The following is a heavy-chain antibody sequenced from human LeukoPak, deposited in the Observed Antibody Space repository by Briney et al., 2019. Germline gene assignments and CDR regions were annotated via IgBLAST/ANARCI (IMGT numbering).Heavy chain of an antibody. CDR2: ISGSGGST. J-gene: IGHJ4*02. Sequence: GGSLRLSCAASGFTFSSYAMSWVRQAPGKGLEWVSAISGSGGSTYYADSVKGRFTISRDNSKNTLYLQMNSLRAEDTAVYYCAIAAIGWELLEYFDLWGQGTLVTVSS. CDR3: AIAAIGWELLEYFDL. CDR1: GFTFSSYA. V-gene: IGHV3-23*01. D-gene: IGHD1-26*01.